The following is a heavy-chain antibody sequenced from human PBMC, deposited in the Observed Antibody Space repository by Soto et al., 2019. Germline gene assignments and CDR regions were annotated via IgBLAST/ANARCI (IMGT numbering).Heavy chain of an antibody. J-gene: IGHJ6*02. CDR1: GGSISSSSYY. Sequence: KPSETLSLTCTVSGGSISSSSYYWGWIRQPPGKGLEWIGSIYYSGSTYYNPSLKSRVTISVDTSKNQFSLKLSSVTAADTAVYYCARRVGYYDFWSGYSLYYYYGMDLWGQGNTVTVSS. D-gene: IGHD3-3*01. CDR3: ARRVGYYDFWSGYSLYYYYGMDL. CDR2: IYYSGST. V-gene: IGHV4-39*01.